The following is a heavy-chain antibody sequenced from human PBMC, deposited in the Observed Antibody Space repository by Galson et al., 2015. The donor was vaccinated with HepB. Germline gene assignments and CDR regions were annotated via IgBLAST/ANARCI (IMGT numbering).Heavy chain of an antibody. D-gene: IGHD3-3*01. CDR1: GFSFSSYN. Sequence: SLRLSCAASGFSFSSYNMNWVRQTPGKRLEWVSYISSSSSTIYYVDSVKGRFTISRDNAKNSLFLQMNSLRDEDTAVYYCVREWSVWGQGTTVTVSS. CDR3: VREWSV. J-gene: IGHJ6*02. CDR2: ISSSSSTI. V-gene: IGHV3-48*02.